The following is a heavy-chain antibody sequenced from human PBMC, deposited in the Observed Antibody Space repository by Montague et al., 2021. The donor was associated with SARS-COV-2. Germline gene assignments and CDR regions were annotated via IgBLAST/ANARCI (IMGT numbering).Heavy chain of an antibody. CDR1: GFTFSSYG. CDR3: ARDKRDRYDFWSGYYTDYYYGMDV. J-gene: IGHJ6*02. Sequence: LRLSCAASGFTFSSYGMHWVRQAPGKGLEWVAVIWYDGSNKYYADSVKGRFTISRDNSKNTLYLQMNSLRAEDTAVYYCARDKRDRYDFWSGYYTDYYYGMDVWGQGTTVTVSS. V-gene: IGHV3-33*01. CDR2: IWYDGSNK. D-gene: IGHD3-3*01.